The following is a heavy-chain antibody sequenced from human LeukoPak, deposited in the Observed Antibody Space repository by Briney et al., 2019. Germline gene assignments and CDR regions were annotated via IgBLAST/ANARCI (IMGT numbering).Heavy chain of an antibody. Sequence: PSETLSLTCAVYGGSFSGYYWSWVRQAPGKGLEWVSAISGSGGSTYYADSVKGRFTISRDNSKNTLYLQMNSLRADDTAVYYCAKEIWPTVTIPGRTYFDYWGQGTLVTVSS. CDR3: AKEIWPTVTIPGRTYFDY. V-gene: IGHV3-23*01. D-gene: IGHD4-17*01. CDR2: ISGSGGST. J-gene: IGHJ4*02. CDR1: GGSFSGYY.